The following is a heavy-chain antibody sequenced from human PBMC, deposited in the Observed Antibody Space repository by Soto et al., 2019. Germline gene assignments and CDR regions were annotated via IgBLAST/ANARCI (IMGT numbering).Heavy chain of an antibody. CDR3: ARNTVNNYYYYGMDV. Sequence: ASVKVSCKASGYTFTSYYIHWVRQAPGQGLEWMGIINPSGGSTSYAQKFQGRVTMTRDTSTSTVYMELSSLSSEDTAVYYCARNTVNNYYYYGMDVWGQGTPVTVSS. CDR2: INPSGGST. CDR1: GYTFTSYY. D-gene: IGHD4-17*01. J-gene: IGHJ6*02. V-gene: IGHV1-46*01.